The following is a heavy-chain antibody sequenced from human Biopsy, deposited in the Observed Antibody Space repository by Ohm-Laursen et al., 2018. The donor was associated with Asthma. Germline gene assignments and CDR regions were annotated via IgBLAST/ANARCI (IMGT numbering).Heavy chain of an antibody. V-gene: IGHV3-30*19. J-gene: IGHJ4*02. CDR2: ITFDGSTQ. Sequence: GQTLSLTCAVSGFTFTDYWMHWARQAPGKGLEWVAVITFDGSTQHYGDSVKGRFTISRDNSKNMLFLQMNSLRAEDTAVYYCLRDTLGYYFDIWGQGTQVTVSS. D-gene: IGHD6-13*01. CDR3: LRDTLGYYFDI. CDR1: GFTFTDYW.